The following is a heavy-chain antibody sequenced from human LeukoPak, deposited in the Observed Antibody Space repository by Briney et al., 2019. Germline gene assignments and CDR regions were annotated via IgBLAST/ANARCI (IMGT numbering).Heavy chain of an antibody. J-gene: IGHJ3*02. CDR2: IYTSGST. D-gene: IGHD1-26*01. CDR3: AREAGELLGAFDI. V-gene: IGHV4-61*02. CDR1: GGSISSGSYY. Sequence: PSQTLSLTCTVPGGSISSGSYYWSWIRQPAGKGLEWIGRIYTSGSTNYNPSLKSRVTISVDTSKNQLSLKLSSVTAADTAVYYCAREAGELLGAFDIWGQGTMVTVSS.